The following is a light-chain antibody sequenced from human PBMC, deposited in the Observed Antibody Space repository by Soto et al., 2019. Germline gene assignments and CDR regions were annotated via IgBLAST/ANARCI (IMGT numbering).Light chain of an antibody. J-gene: IGKJ1*01. CDR3: QQYYSTWT. CDR2: WAS. Sequence: DIVMTQSPDSLAVSLGERATINCKSSQSVLYNSNNKNYLAWYQQKPGQPPKLLIYWASSRKSGVPDRLSGSGSGTEFTLTINNLQAEDVAVYYCQQYYSTWTFGQGTKVEIK. CDR1: QSVLYNSNNKNY. V-gene: IGKV4-1*01.